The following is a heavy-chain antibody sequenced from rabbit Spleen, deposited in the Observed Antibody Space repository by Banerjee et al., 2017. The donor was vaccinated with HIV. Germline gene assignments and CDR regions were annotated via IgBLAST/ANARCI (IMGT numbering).Heavy chain of an antibody. D-gene: IGHD1-1*01. Sequence: QSLEESGGDLVKPGASLTLTCTASGFSFSSYYYMCWVRQAPGKGLEWIACIYAGDSGLTYYASWAKGRFTISKTSSTTVTLQVTSLTAADTATYFCTRDDGSGHYIDGYFNLWGPGTLVTVS. V-gene: IGHV1S40*01. CDR3: TRDDGSGHYIDGYFNL. CDR2: IYAGDSGLT. J-gene: IGHJ4*01. CDR1: GFSFSSYYY.